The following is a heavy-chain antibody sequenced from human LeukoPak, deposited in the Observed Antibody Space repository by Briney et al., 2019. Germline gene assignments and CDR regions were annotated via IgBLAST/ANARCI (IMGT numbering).Heavy chain of an antibody. CDR3: AKNKYYYGSKSYGVPNWFDP. V-gene: IGHV3-30*04. CDR2: ISYDGSNE. D-gene: IGHD3-10*01. Sequence: PGRSLRLSCAASGFTFSSYVMHWVRQAPGKGLEWVAIISYDGSNEYYADSVKGRFTISRDNSKNTLYLQMNSLRAADTAVYYCAKNKYYYGSKSYGVPNWFDPWGQGTLVTVSS. J-gene: IGHJ5*02. CDR1: GFTFSSYV.